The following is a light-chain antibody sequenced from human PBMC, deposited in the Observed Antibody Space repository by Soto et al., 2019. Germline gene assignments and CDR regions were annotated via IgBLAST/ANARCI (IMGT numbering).Light chain of an antibody. J-gene: IGKJ2*01. Sequence: DFVMTQAPDSLAVSLGERATINCKSSQSVLYNSNNKNHLGWFQQKPGHPPKLLIYGGSFRPSGVADRFSGSGYGTGFTLTISGLQAEDVAVYYCQQYYSIPFTFGQGTKLEI. CDR3: QQYYSIPFT. CDR1: QSVLYNSNNKNH. V-gene: IGKV4-1*01. CDR2: GGS.